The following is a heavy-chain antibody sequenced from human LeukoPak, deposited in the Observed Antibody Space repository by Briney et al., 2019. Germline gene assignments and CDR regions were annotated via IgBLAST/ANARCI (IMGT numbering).Heavy chain of an antibody. CDR1: GLTLNDYY. CDR3: AAAGAGFDT. V-gene: IGHV3-11*01. D-gene: IGHD6-13*01. Sequence: GGSLSLSHAASGLTLNDYYMSWTRQARGRGREWVSYINIGGTNTHHADSVGGRFTISRDNAKKSLYLVMNNPRAEDTAVYYCAAAGAGFDTGGQGVLVTVS. CDR2: INIGGTNT. J-gene: IGHJ5*02.